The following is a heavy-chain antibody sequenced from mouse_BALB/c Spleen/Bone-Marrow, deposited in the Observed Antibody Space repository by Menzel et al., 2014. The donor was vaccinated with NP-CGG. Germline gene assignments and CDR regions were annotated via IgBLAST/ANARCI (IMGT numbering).Heavy chain of an antibody. Sequence: VQLQQSGPELVKPGASMNISCKASGYSFTGYTMSWVKQSHGKNLEWIGLINPYNSGTTYNQKFKGKATLTVDKSPSTAYMELLSLTSEDSAVYYCASYFGSSCYFDVWGAGTTVTVSS. V-gene: IGHV1-18*01. CDR2: INPYNSGT. CDR1: GYSFTGYT. D-gene: IGHD1-1*01. J-gene: IGHJ1*01. CDR3: ASYFGSSCYFDV.